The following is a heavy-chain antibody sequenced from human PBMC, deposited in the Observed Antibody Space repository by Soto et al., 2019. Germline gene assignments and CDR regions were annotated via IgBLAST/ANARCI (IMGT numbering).Heavy chain of an antibody. CDR1: GGTFSSYA. V-gene: IGHV1-69*12. Sequence: QVQLVQSGAEVKKPGSSVKVSCKASGGTFSSYAISWVRQAPGQGLEWMGGIIPIFGTANYAQKFQGRVKITADECTSTAYMELSSLRSEDTAVYYCARHPRQNYYYGMDVWGQGTTVTVSS. J-gene: IGHJ6*02. CDR3: ARHPRQNYYYGMDV. CDR2: IIPIFGTA.